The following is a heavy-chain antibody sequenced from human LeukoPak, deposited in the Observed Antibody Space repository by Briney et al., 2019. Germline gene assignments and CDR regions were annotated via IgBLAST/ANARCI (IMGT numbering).Heavy chain of an antibody. Sequence: GGSLRLSCAASGLPFSIAWMSWVRQAPGKGLEWVGRIKTKTDGGTTDYAAPVKGRFTISRDDSKNTLYLQMNSLKTEDTAVYYCTTFTMVAAADYWGQGTLVTVSS. CDR1: GLPFSIAW. D-gene: IGHD2-15*01. CDR3: TTFTMVAAADY. V-gene: IGHV3-15*01. CDR2: IKTKTDGGTT. J-gene: IGHJ4*02.